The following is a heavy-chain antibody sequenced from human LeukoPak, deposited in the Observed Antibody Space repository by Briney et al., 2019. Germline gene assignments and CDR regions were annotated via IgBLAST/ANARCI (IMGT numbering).Heavy chain of an antibody. J-gene: IGHJ4*02. Sequence: GGSLRLSCAASGFTFSNAWMSWVRQAPGKGLEWIGRIKSKTDGGTTDYAAPVKGRFTISRDDSKNTLYLQMNSLKIEDTAVYFCATDKGARDFWGQGTLVTVSS. CDR1: GFTFSNAW. V-gene: IGHV3-15*01. CDR3: ATDKGARDF. D-gene: IGHD4/OR15-4a*01. CDR2: IKSKTDGGTT.